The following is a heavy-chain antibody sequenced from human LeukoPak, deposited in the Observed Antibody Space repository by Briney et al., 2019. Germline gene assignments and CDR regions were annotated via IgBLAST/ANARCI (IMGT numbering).Heavy chain of an antibody. V-gene: IGHV3-21*01. J-gene: IGHJ4*02. CDR3: ARDGYSRNWNH. Sequence: GGSLRLSCAASGFTVSSYNMNWVRQAPGKGLEWVSFISSSPTNIYYAASVKGRFTISRDNAKNSVYLQLNSLRAEDTAVYYCARDGYSRNWNHWGQGTLVTVSS. CDR2: ISSSPTNI. D-gene: IGHD5-12*01. CDR1: GFTVSSYN.